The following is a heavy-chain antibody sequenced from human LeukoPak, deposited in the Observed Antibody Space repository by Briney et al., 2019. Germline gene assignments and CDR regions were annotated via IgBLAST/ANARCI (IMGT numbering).Heavy chain of an antibody. J-gene: IGHJ4*02. CDR3: ASSSTRSLFDY. D-gene: IGHD2-2*01. Sequence: PSETLSLTCAVYGGSFSGYYWSWIRQPPGKGLEWIGEINRSGSTNYNPSLKSRVTISVDTSKNQFSLKLSSVTAADTAVYYCASSSTRSLFDYWGQGTLVTVSS. CDR1: GGSFSGYY. CDR2: INRSGST. V-gene: IGHV4-34*01.